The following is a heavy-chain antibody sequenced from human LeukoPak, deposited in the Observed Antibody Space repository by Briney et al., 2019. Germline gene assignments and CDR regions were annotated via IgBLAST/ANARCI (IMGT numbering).Heavy chain of an antibody. CDR2: ISGSGGST. D-gene: IGHD3-22*01. J-gene: IGHJ4*02. V-gene: IGHV3-23*01. Sequence: ETLSLTCTVSGGSISSSSYYWGWIRQPPGKGLEWVSAISGSGGSTYYADSVKGRFTISRDNSKNTLYLQMNSLRAEDTAVYYCAKDLDSSGYYYWAYGDYWGQGTLVTVSS. CDR3: AKDLDSSGYYYWAYGDY. CDR1: GGSISSSSYY.